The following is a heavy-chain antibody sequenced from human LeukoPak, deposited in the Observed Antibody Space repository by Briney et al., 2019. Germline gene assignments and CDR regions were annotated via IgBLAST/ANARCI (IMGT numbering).Heavy chain of an antibody. CDR2: VYPGDSDT. CDR3: ARPGVGAKSFVDY. V-gene: IGHV5-51*01. D-gene: IGHD1-26*01. CDR1: GYSFTNYW. Sequence: GESLKISCKGFGYSFTNYWIGWVRQMPGKGLEWMGIVYPGDSDTRYSPSFQGPVTISADKSISTAFLQWSNLKASDTAVYYCARPGVGAKSFVDYWGQGTLVTVSS. J-gene: IGHJ4*02.